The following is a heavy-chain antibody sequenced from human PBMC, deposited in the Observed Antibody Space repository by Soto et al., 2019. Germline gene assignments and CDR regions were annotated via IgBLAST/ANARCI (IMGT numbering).Heavy chain of an antibody. Sequence: SETLSLTCAVYGGSFSGYYWSWIRQPPGKGLEWIGEINHSGSTNYNPSLKSRVTISVDTSKNQFSLKLSSVTAADTAVYYCARDGDSGTVTTGRYYYYGMDVWGQGTTVTVSS. V-gene: IGHV4-34*01. J-gene: IGHJ6*02. CDR2: INHSGST. D-gene: IGHD4-4*01. CDR3: ARDGDSGTVTTGRYYYYGMDV. CDR1: GGSFSGYY.